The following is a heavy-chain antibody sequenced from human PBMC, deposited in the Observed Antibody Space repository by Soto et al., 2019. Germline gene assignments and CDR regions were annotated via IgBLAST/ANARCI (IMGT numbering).Heavy chain of an antibody. CDR3: AKAGTPGRVINWFDP. V-gene: IGHV3-23*01. Sequence: PGGSLRLSGAASGFTFSSYAMSWVRQAPGKGLEWVSAISGSGGSTYYADSVKGRFTISRDNSKNTLYLQMNSLRAEDTAVYYCAKAGTPGRVINWFDPWGQGTLVTVSS. CDR2: ISGSGGST. J-gene: IGHJ5*02. D-gene: IGHD3-10*01. CDR1: GFTFSSYA.